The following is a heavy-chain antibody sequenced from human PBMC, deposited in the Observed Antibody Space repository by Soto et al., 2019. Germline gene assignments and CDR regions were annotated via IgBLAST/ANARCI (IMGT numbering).Heavy chain of an antibody. D-gene: IGHD1-1*01. J-gene: IGHJ6*02. V-gene: IGHV1-58*01. CDR2: IVVGSGNT. Sequence: SVKVSCKASGFTFTSSAVQWVQQAREQRLEWIGWIVVGSGNTNYAQKFQERVTITRDMSTSTAYMELSSLRSEDTAVYYCAAVAGTYDTPYYYYYYGMDVWGQGTTVTVSS. CDR1: GFTFTSSA. CDR3: AAVAGTYDTPYYYYYYGMDV.